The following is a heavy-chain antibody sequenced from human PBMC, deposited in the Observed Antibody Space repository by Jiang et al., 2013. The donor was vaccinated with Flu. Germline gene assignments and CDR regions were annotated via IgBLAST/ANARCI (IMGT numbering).Heavy chain of an antibody. CDR3: ARTPWYYGSGSYFPHYYYYMDV. D-gene: IGHD3-10*01. J-gene: IGHJ6*03. CDR1: GGSISSYY. Sequence: GPGLVKPSETLSLTCTVSGGSISSYYWSWIRQPPGKGLEWIGYIYTSGSTNYNPSLKSRVTISVDTSKNQFSLKLSSVTAADTAVYYCARTPWYYGSGSYFPHYYYYMDVWGKGTTVTVSS. CDR2: IYTSGST. V-gene: IGHV4-4*09.